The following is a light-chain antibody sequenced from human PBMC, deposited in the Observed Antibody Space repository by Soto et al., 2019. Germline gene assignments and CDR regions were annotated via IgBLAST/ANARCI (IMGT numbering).Light chain of an antibody. CDR3: CSYAGSYTYV. CDR1: SSDVGGHNY. Sequence: QSVLTQPASVSGSPGQSITISCTGTSSDVGGHNYVSWYQQYPGKAPKLLLSSVSKRPSGVPDRFSGSKSGSTASLTISGLQAEDEADYYCCSYAGSYTYVFGTGTKVTVL. J-gene: IGLJ1*01. CDR2: SVS. V-gene: IGLV2-11*01.